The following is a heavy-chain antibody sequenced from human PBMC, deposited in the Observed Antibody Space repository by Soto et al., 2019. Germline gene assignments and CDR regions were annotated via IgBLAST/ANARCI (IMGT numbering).Heavy chain of an antibody. CDR2: ISYDGSNQ. V-gene: IGHV3-30-3*01. CDR3: ARGDREDIAVVVGVRPGEYGVDV. Sequence: QVQLVESGGGVVQPGRSLRLSCAASGFTFRSYAMHWVRQAPGKGLECVAVISYDGSNQFYRDYQKGRFTISRDNSKNTLYLQINSLRYDDTAVYYCARGDREDIAVVVGVRPGEYGVDVWGQGTTVTVSS. D-gene: IGHD2-15*01. J-gene: IGHJ6*02. CDR1: GFTFRSYA.